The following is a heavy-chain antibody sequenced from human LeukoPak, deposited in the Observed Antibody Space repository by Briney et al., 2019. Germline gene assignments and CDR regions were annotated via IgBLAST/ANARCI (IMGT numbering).Heavy chain of an antibody. J-gene: IGHJ4*02. CDR1: GGSISSSSYY. Sequence: PSETLSLTCTVSGGSISSSSYYWGWIRQPPGKGLEWIGSIYYSGSTYYNPSLKSRVTISVDTSKNQFSLKLSSVTAADTAVYYCARDRLDLPTIDYWGQGTLVTVSS. CDR2: IYYSGST. CDR3: ARDRLDLPTIDY. D-gene: IGHD1-7*01. V-gene: IGHV4-39*07.